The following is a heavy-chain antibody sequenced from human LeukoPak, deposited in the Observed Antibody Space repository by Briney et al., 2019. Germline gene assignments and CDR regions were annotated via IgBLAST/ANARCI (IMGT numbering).Heavy chain of an antibody. CDR3: ARGRVGATQDY. Sequence: PGGSLRLSCAASGFTFSSYWMHWVRQAPGKGLVWVSRINSDGSSTSYADSVKGRLTISRDNAKNTLYLQMNSLRAEDTAVYYCARGRVGATQDYWGQGTLVTVSS. V-gene: IGHV3-74*01. D-gene: IGHD1-26*01. CDR2: INSDGSST. CDR1: GFTFSSYW. J-gene: IGHJ4*02.